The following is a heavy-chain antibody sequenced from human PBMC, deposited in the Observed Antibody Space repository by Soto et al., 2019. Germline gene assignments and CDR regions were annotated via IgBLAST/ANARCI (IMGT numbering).Heavy chain of an antibody. Sequence: QVQLVESGGGVVQPGRSLRLSCAASGFPFTTYGMHWVREGPGKGLEWVAVISYDGSNKYYADSVKGRFTISRDNSKNMLYLQMNSLRPEDTALYYCVGGKYYFDYRGQGTLVTVSS. J-gene: IGHJ4*02. CDR3: VGGKYYFDY. V-gene: IGHV3-30*03. CDR2: ISYDGSNK. CDR1: GFPFTTYG. D-gene: IGHD2-15*01.